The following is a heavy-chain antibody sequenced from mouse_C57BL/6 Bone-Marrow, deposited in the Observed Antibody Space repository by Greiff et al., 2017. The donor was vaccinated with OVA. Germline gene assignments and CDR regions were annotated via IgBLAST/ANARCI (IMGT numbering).Heavy chain of an antibody. CDR1: GYTFTSYW. J-gene: IGHJ4*01. CDR3: ARRGSNLYYYAKDY. V-gene: IGHV1-64*01. CDR2: IHPNSGST. Sequence: QVQLQQPGAELVKPGASVKLSCKASGYTFTSYWMHWVKQRPGQGLEWIGMIHPNSGSTNYNEKFKSKATLTVDKSSSTAYMQLSSLTSEDSAVYYCARRGSNLYYYAKDYWGQGTSVTVSS. D-gene: IGHD2-5*01.